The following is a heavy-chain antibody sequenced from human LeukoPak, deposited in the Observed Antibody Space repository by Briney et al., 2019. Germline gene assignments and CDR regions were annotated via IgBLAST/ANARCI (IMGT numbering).Heavy chain of an antibody. CDR1: GFTFSSYD. J-gene: IGHJ6*02. CDR2: IGTAGDT. Sequence: GGSLRLSCAASGFTFSSYDMHWVRQATRKGLEWVSAIGTAGDTYYPGSVKGRFTISRENAKNSLYLQMNSLRAGDTAVYYCARAEPPYGGMDVWGQGTTVTVSS. V-gene: IGHV3-13*01. CDR3: ARAEPPYGGMDV. D-gene: IGHD1-14*01.